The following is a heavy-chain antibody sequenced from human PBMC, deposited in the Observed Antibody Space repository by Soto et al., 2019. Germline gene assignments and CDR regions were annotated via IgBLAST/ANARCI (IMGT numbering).Heavy chain of an antibody. J-gene: IGHJ5*02. CDR3: ARGYCGSNSCHNWFGP. Sequence: QVQLVQSGAEVKKPGSSVKVSCKTSGGIFTNYVITWVRQAPGQGLEWMGGIFPIFGTPNYAQKFQGRVTIPADEPTSTAYRELSSLRSDDTAVYYCARGYCGSNSCHNWFGPWGQGTLVTVSS. D-gene: IGHD2-2*01. CDR1: GGIFTNYV. CDR2: IFPIFGTP. V-gene: IGHV1-69*01.